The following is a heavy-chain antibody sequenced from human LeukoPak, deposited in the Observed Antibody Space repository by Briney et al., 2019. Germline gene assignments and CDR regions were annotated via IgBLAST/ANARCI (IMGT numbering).Heavy chain of an antibody. Sequence: ASVKVSCKASGYTFTSYGISWLRQAPGQGLEWMGWMSAYNGNTNYAQKLQGRVTMTTDTSTSTAYMELRSLRSDDTAVYYCATDALGIAAAGTGSYFQHWGQGTLVTVSS. CDR3: ATDALGIAAAGTGSYFQH. J-gene: IGHJ1*01. D-gene: IGHD6-13*01. V-gene: IGHV1-18*01. CDR1: GYTFTSYG. CDR2: MSAYNGNT.